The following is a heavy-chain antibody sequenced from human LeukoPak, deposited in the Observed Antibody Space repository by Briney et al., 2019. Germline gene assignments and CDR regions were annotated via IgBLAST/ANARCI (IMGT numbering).Heavy chain of an antibody. CDR3: ARVRHEFVAAERWFDP. Sequence: SETLSLTCTVSGGSISSSSYYWGWIRQPPGKGLEWIGSIYYSGSTYYNPSLKSRVTISVDTSKNQFSLKLSSVTAADTAVYYCARVRHEFVAAERWFDPWGQGTLVTVSS. D-gene: IGHD6-19*01. CDR1: GGSISSSSYY. J-gene: IGHJ5*02. V-gene: IGHV4-39*07. CDR2: IYYSGST.